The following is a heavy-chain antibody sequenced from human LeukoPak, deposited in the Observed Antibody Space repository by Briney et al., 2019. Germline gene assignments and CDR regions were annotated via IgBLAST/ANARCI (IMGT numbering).Heavy chain of an antibody. CDR2: IYRGGST. Sequence: PGGSLRLSCAASGFTVSYNYMSWVRQAPGKGLEWVSTIYRGGSTYYADSVKGRFTISRDNSKNTVYLQMNSPRDEDTAVYYCARGSYGSGNYYIGDAFDMWGQWTMVTLSS. CDR1: GFTVSYNY. J-gene: IGHJ3*02. D-gene: IGHD3-10*01. V-gene: IGHV3-53*01. CDR3: ARGSYGSGNYYIGDAFDM.